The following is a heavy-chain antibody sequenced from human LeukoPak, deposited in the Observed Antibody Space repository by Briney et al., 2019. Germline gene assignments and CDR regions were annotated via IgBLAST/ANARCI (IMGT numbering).Heavy chain of an antibody. D-gene: IGHD1-26*01. J-gene: IGHJ6*02. Sequence: GGSLRLSCAASGFTFSSYAMSWVRQAPGKGLEWVSAISGSGGSTYYADSVKGRFTISRDNSKNTLYLQMNSLRAEDTAVYYCAKGVIVGALGELTGMDVWGQGTTVTVSS. CDR3: AKGVIVGALGELTGMDV. CDR1: GFTFSSYA. V-gene: IGHV3-23*01. CDR2: ISGSGGST.